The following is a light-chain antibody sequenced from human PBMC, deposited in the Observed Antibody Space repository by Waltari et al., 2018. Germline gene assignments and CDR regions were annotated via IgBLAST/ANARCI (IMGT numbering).Light chain of an antibody. Sequence: GSGSNIGAGYDVHWYQQLPRAAPKLLIYGSSTRPLGVPDRFFGSTSGTSASLAITGLQAEDEADYYCQSYDTSLSVVFGGGTKLTVL. J-gene: IGLJ3*02. V-gene: IGLV1-40*01. CDR1: GSNIGAGYD. CDR2: GSS. CDR3: QSYDTSLSVV.